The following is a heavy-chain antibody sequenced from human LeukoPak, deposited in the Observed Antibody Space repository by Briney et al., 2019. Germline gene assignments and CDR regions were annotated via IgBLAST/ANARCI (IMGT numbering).Heavy chain of an antibody. D-gene: IGHD5-24*01. Sequence: GGSLRLSCAASGFMFSSNWMGWVRLAPGKGLEWVANIKEDGTETYYVDSVKGRFTISRDNAKNSLYLQMNSLRVEDTAVYYCAEEGRSLQTYWGQGTLVTVSS. CDR2: IKEDGTET. CDR3: AEEGRSLQTY. J-gene: IGHJ4*02. V-gene: IGHV3-7*03. CDR1: GFMFSSNW.